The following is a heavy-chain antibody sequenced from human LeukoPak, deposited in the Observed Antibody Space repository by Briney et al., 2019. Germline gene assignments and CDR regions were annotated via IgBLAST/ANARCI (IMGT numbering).Heavy chain of an antibody. CDR3: ARDLHYYVAMDV. V-gene: IGHV3-74*01. CDR1: GFTFSSCW. Sequence: GGSLRLSCAASGFTFSSCWMYWVRQAPGKGLVWVSRINSDGSSTSYADSVKGRCSISRDNAKNTLFLQLHNLRVEDTALYYCARDLHYYVAMDVWGQGTTVTVSS. CDR2: INSDGSST. D-gene: IGHD3-10*02. J-gene: IGHJ6*02.